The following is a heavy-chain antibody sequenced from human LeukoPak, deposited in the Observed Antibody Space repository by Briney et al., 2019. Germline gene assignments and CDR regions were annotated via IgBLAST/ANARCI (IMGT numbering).Heavy chain of an antibody. V-gene: IGHV3-23*01. J-gene: IGHJ4*02. CDR2: IRGRCGRT. D-gene: IGHD3-10*01. CDR3: AKDPYYYGSGSYFDY. Sequence: HPGGSLRLSCAVSGFPFRRHAMSWVRQPSAKGLEWVSAIRGRCGRTFYADSVKGGFTISRDNSKNTMYLQTNSLRAEDTAVYDCAKDPYYYGSGSYFDYWGQGTLVTVSS. CDR1: GFPFRRHA.